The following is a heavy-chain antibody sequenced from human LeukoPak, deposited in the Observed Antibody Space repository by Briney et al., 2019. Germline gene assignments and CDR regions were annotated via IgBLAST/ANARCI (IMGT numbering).Heavy chain of an antibody. CDR2: INPSGGST. CDR3: ATVLVGATVPLDY. J-gene: IGHJ4*02. CDR1: GYTFTSSY. Sequence: ASVKVSCKASGYTFTSSYMHWVRQAPGQGLEWMGIINPSGGSTSYAQKFQGRVTMTRDTSTSTVYMELSSLRSEDTAVYYCATVLVGATVPLDYWGQGTLVTVSS. D-gene: IGHD1-26*01. V-gene: IGHV1-46*01.